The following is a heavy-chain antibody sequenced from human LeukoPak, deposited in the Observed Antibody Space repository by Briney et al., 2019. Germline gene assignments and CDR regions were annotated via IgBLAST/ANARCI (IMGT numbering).Heavy chain of an antibody. CDR1: GGSFSGYY. J-gene: IGHJ4*02. CDR2: INHSGST. D-gene: IGHD6-19*01. V-gene: IGHV4-34*01. CDR3: ARGPYSSGWYKGIDY. Sequence: SETLSLTCAVYGGSFSGYYWSWIRQPPGKGLEWIGEINHSGSTNYNPPLKSRVTISVDTSKDQFSLKLSSVTAADTAVYYCARGPYSSGWYKGIDYWGQGTLVTVSS.